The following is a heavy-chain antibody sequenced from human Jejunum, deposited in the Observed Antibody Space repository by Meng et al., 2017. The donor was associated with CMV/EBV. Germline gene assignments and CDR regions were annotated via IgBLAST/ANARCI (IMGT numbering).Heavy chain of an antibody. CDR3: AREGLCAGPSCRAFDI. D-gene: IGHD2-2*01. J-gene: IGHJ3*02. CDR1: FRPYT. CDR2: ISIGGNYL. V-gene: IGHV3-21*06. Sequence: FRPYTMHWVRQAPGRGLDWVSSISIGGNYLHYADSVRGRFTISRDSAKNSLSLHMNNLRADDAAVYYCAREGLCAGPSCRAFDIWGQGTLVTVSS.